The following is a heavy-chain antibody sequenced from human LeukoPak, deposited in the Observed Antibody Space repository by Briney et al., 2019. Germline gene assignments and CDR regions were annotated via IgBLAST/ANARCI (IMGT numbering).Heavy chain of an antibody. CDR1: GYTFTGYY. J-gene: IGHJ4*02. Sequence: GASVKVSCKASGYTFTGYYMHWVRQAPGQGLEWMGWINPNSGGTNYAQKFQGRVTMTRDTSISTAYMELSRLRSDDTAVYYCARAHKVAITFGGVIAGPDYWGQGTLVTVSS. CDR2: INPNSGGT. CDR3: ARAHKVAITFGGVIAGPDY. D-gene: IGHD3-16*02. V-gene: IGHV1-2*02.